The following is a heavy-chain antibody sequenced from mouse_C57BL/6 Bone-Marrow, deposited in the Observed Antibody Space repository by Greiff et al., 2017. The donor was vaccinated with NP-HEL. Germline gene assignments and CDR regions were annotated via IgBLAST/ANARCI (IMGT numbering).Heavy chain of an antibody. CDR1: GYTFTSYG. Sequence: VQRVESGAELARPGASVKLSCKASGYTFTSYGISWVKQRTGQGLEWIGEIYPRSGNTYYNEKFKGKATLTADKSSSTAYMELRSLTSEDSAVYFCARGWDLFAYWGQGTLVTVSA. J-gene: IGHJ3*01. CDR2: IYPRSGNT. D-gene: IGHD4-1*01. CDR3: ARGWDLFAY. V-gene: IGHV1-81*01.